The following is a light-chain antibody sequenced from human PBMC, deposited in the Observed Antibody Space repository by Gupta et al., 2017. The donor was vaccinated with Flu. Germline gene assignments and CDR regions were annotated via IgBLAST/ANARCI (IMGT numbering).Light chain of an antibody. J-gene: IGKJ3*01. CDR3: QQYDHLPPTVT. Sequence: QASQAISNYVNCYQQKPGKAPQLPIYVASTFDAGVPSRLSGSGSGTDFTFTISRLQPEDVATYYCQQYDHLPPTVTFGPGTKVNPK. V-gene: IGKV1-33*01. CDR1: QAISNY. CDR2: VAS.